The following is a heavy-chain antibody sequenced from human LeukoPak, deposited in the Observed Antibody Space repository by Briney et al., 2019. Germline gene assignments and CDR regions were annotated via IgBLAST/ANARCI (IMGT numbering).Heavy chain of an antibody. CDR1: GYTFSGYY. D-gene: IGHD5-18*01. CDR3: ARDRGFSYGYDS. V-gene: IGHV1-18*04. J-gene: IGHJ5*01. Sequence: ASVKVSCKASGYTFSGYYMHWVRQAPGQGLEWMGWISAYNGNTNYTQRLQGRVTMTTDTSTSTAYMELRSLRSDDTAMYYCARDRGFSYGYDSWGQGTLVTVSS. CDR2: ISAYNGNT.